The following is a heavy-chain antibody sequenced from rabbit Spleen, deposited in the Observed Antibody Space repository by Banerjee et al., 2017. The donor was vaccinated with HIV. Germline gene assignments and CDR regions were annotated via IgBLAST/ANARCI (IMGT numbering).Heavy chain of an antibody. CDR1: GFSFSSSYY. CDR3: ARDLTDVIGWNFGW. CDR2: IYADSTGST. V-gene: IGHV1S40*01. J-gene: IGHJ4*01. D-gene: IGHD1-1*01. Sequence: QSLEESGGDLVKPEGSLTLTCTASGFSFSSSYYMCWVRQAPGKGLEYIACIYADSTGSTYYASWAKGRFTFSKTSSTTVTLQVTSLTAADTATYFCARDLTDVIGWNFGWWGPGTLVTVS.